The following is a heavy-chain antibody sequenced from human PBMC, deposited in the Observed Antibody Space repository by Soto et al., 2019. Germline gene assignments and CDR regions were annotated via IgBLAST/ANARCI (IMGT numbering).Heavy chain of an antibody. CDR2: IFHSGST. D-gene: IGHD2-15*01. Sequence: QVQLQESGPGLVKPSGTLSLTCAVSSGSISSSNWWSWVRQPPGKGLEWIGEIFHSGSTNYNPSPKSQVTIAVDKSKNQFSLKLSSVTAADTAVYYCARSQGYCSGGSCYANWFDPWGQGTLVTVSS. J-gene: IGHJ5*02. CDR1: SGSISSSNW. V-gene: IGHV4-4*02. CDR3: ARSQGYCSGGSCYANWFDP.